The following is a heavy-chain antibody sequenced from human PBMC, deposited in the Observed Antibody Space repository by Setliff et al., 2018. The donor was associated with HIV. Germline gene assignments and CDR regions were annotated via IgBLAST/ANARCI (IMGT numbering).Heavy chain of an antibody. CDR2: ISQSGTT. CDR1: GGSFSGYS. V-gene: IGHV4-34*01. Sequence: SGTLSLTCVVSGGSFSGYSWSWIRQSPGKGLEWIGEISQSGTTHYNPSLKRRVTISDDTSKSQLSMKLTSVAAADTAIYYCARGKGGIDGPVEFDNWGQGTPVTVSS. D-gene: IGHD1-1*01. CDR3: ARGKGGIDGPVEFDN. J-gene: IGHJ4*02.